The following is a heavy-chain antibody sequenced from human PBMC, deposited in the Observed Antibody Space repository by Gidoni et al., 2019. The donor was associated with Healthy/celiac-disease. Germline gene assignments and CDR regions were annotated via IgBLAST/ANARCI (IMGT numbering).Heavy chain of an antibody. CDR1: GGTCSSYA. V-gene: IGHV1-69*01. J-gene: IGHJ4*02. D-gene: IGHD6-6*01. CDR2: IIPIFGTA. Sequence: QVQLVQSGAEVKKPGSSGKVSCTASGGTCSSYAISWVRQAPGQGLEWMGGIIPIFGTANYAQKFQGRVTITADESTSTAYMELSSLRSEDTAVYDCARVTRLRLAQGHYFDYWGQGTLVTVSS. CDR3: ARVTRLRLAQGHYFDY.